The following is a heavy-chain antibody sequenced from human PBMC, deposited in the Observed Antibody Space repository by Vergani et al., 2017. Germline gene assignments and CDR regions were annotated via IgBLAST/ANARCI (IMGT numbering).Heavy chain of an antibody. V-gene: IGHV1-18*01. D-gene: IGHD3-10*01. CDR1: GYTFTSYC. CDR3: AGGWKGSRTYPFDI. Sequence: QVQLVQSGAEVKKPWASVKVSCKASGYTFTSYCISWVRQAPGQGLEWMGWISAYDGNTNYAQKHQGRVTMTTDTSPRTAYMELRSRRSDDTAVYYCAGGWKGSRTYPFDIWGQGTMVTVSS. J-gene: IGHJ3*02. CDR2: ISAYDGNT.